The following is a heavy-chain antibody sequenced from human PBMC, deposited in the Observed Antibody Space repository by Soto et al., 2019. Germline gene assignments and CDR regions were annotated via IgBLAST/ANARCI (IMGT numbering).Heavy chain of an antibody. D-gene: IGHD3-3*01. CDR3: ASTLFGVVISVVWFDP. Sequence: QLQLQESGSGLVKPSQTLSLTCAVSGGSISSGGYSWSWIRQPPGKGLEWIGYIYHSGSTYYNPSLKSRVTISVDRSKNQFSLKLSSVSAADTAVYYCASTLFGVVISVVWFDPWGQGTLVTVSS. CDR1: GGSISSGGYS. J-gene: IGHJ5*02. CDR2: IYHSGST. V-gene: IGHV4-30-2*01.